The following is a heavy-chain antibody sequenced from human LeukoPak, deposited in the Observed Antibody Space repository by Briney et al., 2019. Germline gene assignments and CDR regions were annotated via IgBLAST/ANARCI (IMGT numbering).Heavy chain of an antibody. V-gene: IGHV3-30*02. CDR1: GFTFSSYG. CDR3: AKDVGWLQSGAFDY. D-gene: IGHD5-24*01. Sequence: GGSLRLSCAASGFTFSSYGMHWVRQAPGKGLEWVAFIRYDGSNKYYADSVKGRFTISRDNSKNTLYLQMNSLRAEDTAVYYCAKDVGWLQSGAFDYWGQGTLVTVPS. CDR2: IRYDGSNK. J-gene: IGHJ4*02.